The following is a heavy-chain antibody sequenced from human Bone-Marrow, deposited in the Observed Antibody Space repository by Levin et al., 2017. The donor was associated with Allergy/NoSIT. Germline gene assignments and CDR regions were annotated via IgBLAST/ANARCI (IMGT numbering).Heavy chain of an antibody. CDR2: ITYTGIT. CDR1: TTSISYYF. Sequence: RPSETLSLTCDFSTTSISYYFWTWIRQPPGKGLEWIGHITYTGITNYSPSLESRVTISSDTSKNKFSLKLTSVTAADTAVYYCATGGFHDGGGLVFDYWGQGVLVSVSS. CDR3: ATGGFHDGGGLVFDY. D-gene: IGHD2-15*01. J-gene: IGHJ4*02. V-gene: IGHV4-59*12.